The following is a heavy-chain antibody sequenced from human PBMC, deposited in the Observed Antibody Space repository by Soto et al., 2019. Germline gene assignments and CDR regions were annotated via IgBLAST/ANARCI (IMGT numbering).Heavy chain of an antibody. J-gene: IGHJ6*03. CDR1: GGTFSSYA. V-gene: IGHV1-69*13. D-gene: IGHD5-18*01. Sequence: SVKVSCKASGGTFSSYAISWVRQAPGQGLEWMGGIIPIFGTANYAQKFQGRVTITADESTSTAYMELRSLRSDDTAVYYCARVVDTAMVKSSIHYYYMDVWGKGTTVTVSS. CDR3: ARVVDTAMVKSSIHYYYMDV. CDR2: IIPIFGTA.